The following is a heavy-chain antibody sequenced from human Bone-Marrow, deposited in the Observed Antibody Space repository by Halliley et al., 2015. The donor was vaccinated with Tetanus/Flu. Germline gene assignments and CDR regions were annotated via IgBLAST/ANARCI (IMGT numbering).Heavy chain of an antibody. Sequence: TLSLTCEVSGDPISSSNWWSWVRQPPGKGLEYIGEIYHTGSTNYNPSLKSRVTMSLDKSKNQFSLKLSSVTAADTAVYYCARGDQWAVRFDTWGRGALVTVSS. CDR3: ARGDQWAVRFDT. J-gene: IGHJ5*02. V-gene: IGHV4-4*02. CDR2: IYHTGST. CDR1: GDPISSSNW. D-gene: IGHD2-8*01.